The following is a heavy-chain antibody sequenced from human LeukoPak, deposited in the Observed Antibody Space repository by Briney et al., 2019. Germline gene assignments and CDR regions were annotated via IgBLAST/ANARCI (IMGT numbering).Heavy chain of an antibody. CDR2: IYYSGST. Sequence: SETLSLTCTVSGGSISSYYWSWIWQPPGKGLEWIGYIYYSGSTNYNPSLKSRVTISVDTSKNQFSLKLSSVTAADTAVYYCARQEFGYCSSTSCYASWFDPWGQGTLVTVSS. D-gene: IGHD2-2*03. J-gene: IGHJ5*02. V-gene: IGHV4-59*08. CDR3: ARQEFGYCSSTSCYASWFDP. CDR1: GGSISSYY.